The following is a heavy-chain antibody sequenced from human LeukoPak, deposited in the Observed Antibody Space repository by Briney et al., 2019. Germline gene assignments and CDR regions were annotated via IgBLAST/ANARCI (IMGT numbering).Heavy chain of an antibody. CDR1: GGSIGSYY. CDR3: ARLFIYDSSGYDAFDI. J-gene: IGHJ3*02. D-gene: IGHD3-22*01. V-gene: IGHV4-4*09. CDR2: IYTSGST. Sequence: SETLSLTCTVSGGSIGSYYWSWIRQPPGKGLEWIGSIYTSGSTNYNPSLKSRVTISVDTSKNQFSLKLSSVTAADTAVYYCARLFIYDSSGYDAFDIWGQGTMVTVSS.